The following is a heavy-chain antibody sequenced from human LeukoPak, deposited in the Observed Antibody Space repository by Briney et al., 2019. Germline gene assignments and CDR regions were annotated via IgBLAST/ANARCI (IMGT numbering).Heavy chain of an antibody. CDR1: GYTFTSYD. Sequence: ASVKVSCKASGYTFTSYDINWVRQATGQGLEWMGWMNPNSGNTGYAQKFQGRVTMTTDTSTSTAYMELRSLRSEDTAVYYCARSEKAYCGGVCDNYHMDVWGKGTTVTVSS. V-gene: IGHV1-8*02. J-gene: IGHJ6*03. CDR3: ARSEKAYCGGVCDNYHMDV. D-gene: IGHD2-21*02. CDR2: MNPNSGNT.